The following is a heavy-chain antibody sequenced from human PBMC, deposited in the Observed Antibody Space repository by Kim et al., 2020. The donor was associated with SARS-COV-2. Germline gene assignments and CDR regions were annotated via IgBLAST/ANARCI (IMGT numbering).Heavy chain of an antibody. Sequence: SVKVSCKASGGTFSSYAISWVRQAPGQGLEWMGRIIPILGIANYAQKFQGRVTITADKSTSTAYMELSSLRSEDTAVYYCARVVTRGYSYGLLGSGIIDYWGQGTLVTVSS. CDR1: GGTFSSYA. D-gene: IGHD5-18*01. CDR3: ARVVTRGYSYGLLGSGIIDY. CDR2: IIPILGIA. V-gene: IGHV1-69*04. J-gene: IGHJ4*02.